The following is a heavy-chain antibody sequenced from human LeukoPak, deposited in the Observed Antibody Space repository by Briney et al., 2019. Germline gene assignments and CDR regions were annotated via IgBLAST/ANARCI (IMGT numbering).Heavy chain of an antibody. Sequence: GGTLRLSCAASRFIVSSNYMSWVRQAPGKGLEWVSIIYTGTTTYYADSVKGRFTISRDNSKNTLYLQMSSLRAEDTAVYYCVRVASRAFDYWGQGTLVTVSS. J-gene: IGHJ4*02. CDR2: IYTGTTT. CDR3: VRVASRAFDY. V-gene: IGHV3-66*01. CDR1: RFIVSSNY.